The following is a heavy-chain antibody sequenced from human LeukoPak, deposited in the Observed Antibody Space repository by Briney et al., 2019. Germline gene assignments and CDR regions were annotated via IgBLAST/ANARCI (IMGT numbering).Heavy chain of an antibody. D-gene: IGHD3-22*01. CDR2: ISCSGSTI. CDR3: ARERRGAGYFDY. J-gene: IGHJ4*02. CDR1: GFTFSSYE. Sequence: GGSLRLSCAASGFTFSSYEMNWVRQAPGKGLEWVSYISCSGSTIYYADSVKGRFTISTDNAKNSLYLQMNSLRAEDTAVYYCARERRGAGYFDYWGQGTLVSVSS. V-gene: IGHV3-48*03.